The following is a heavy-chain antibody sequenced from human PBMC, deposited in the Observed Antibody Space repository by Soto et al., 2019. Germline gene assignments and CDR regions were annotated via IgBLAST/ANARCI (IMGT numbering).Heavy chain of an antibody. CDR3: ARGWSSSWSHYYYYYMDV. V-gene: IGHV3-21*01. D-gene: IGHD6-13*01. J-gene: IGHJ6*03. CDR2: ISSSSSYI. Sequence: GGSLRLSCAASGFTFSSYSMNWVRQAPGKGLEWVSSISSSSSYIYYADSVKGRFTISRDNAKNSLYLQMNSLRAEDTAVYYCARGWSSSWSHYYYYYMDVWGKGTTVTVSS. CDR1: GFTFSSYS.